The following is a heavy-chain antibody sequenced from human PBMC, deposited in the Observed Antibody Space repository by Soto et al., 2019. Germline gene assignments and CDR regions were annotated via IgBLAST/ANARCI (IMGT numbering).Heavy chain of an antibody. J-gene: IGHJ6*02. D-gene: IGHD3-10*01. CDR2: INHSGST. V-gene: IGHV4-39*07. CDR3: ARGPKGGVRGKDYYYYYGMDV. CDR1: GGSISSSSYY. Sequence: SETLSLTCTVSGGSISSSSYYWGWIRQPPGKGLEWIGEINHSGSTNYNPSLKSRVTISVDTSKNQFSLKLSSVTAADTAVYYCARGPKGGVRGKDYYYYYGMDVWGQGTTVTVSS.